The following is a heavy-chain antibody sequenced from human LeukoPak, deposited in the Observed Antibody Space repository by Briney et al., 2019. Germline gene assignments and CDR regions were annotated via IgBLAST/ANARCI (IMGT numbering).Heavy chain of an antibody. CDR1: GGSISSYY. Sequence: PSETLSLTCTVSGGSISSYYWSWIRQPPGKGLEWIGYIYYSGSTNYNPSLKSRVTISVDTSKNQFSLKLSSVTAADTAVYYCARLGLDIVVVPAAMNDLWGRGTLVTVSS. J-gene: IGHJ2*01. CDR2: IYYSGST. CDR3: ARLGLDIVVVPAAMNDL. V-gene: IGHV4-59*08. D-gene: IGHD2-2*01.